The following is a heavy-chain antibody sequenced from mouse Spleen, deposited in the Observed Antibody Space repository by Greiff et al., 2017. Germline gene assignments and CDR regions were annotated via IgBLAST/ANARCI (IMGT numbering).Heavy chain of an antibody. CDR3: AREGYDYGYFDV. D-gene: IGHD2-3*01. CDR2: INYDGSST. CDR1: GFTFCDYY. J-gene: IGHJ1*03. V-gene: IGHV5-16*01. Sequence: EVHLVESEGGLVQPGSSMKLSCTASGFTFCDYYMAWVRQVPEKGLEWVANINYDGSSTYYLDSLKSRFIISRDNAKNILYLQMSSLKSEDTATYYCAREGYDYGYFDVWGTGTTVTVSS.